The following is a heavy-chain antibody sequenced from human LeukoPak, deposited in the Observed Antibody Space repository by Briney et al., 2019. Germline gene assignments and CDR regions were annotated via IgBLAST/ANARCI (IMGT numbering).Heavy chain of an antibody. J-gene: IGHJ4*02. CDR3: AKGSYYDSSGSFYFDY. CDR2: ISGSVDNT. Sequence: GGSLRLSCAASGFTFSSYAMSWVRQAPGKGLEWVSGISGSVDNTYYADSVKGRFTISRDNSKNTLYVQVNSLGTEDTAAYYCAKGSYYDSSGSFYFDYWGQGTLVTVSS. CDR1: GFTFSSYA. D-gene: IGHD3-22*01. V-gene: IGHV3-23*01.